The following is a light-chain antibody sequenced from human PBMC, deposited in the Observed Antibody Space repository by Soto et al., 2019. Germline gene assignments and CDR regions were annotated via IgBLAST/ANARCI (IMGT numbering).Light chain of an antibody. J-gene: IGKJ4*01. CDR2: AAS. CDR3: QQYGSTPLT. CDR1: QSVNNNY. Sequence: EIVLTQSPGTLSLSPGERATLSCRASQSVNNNYLAWYQQTPGQAPRLYIYAASTRATGIPDRFSGSGSGTDFTLTISRLEPEDFAVYYCQQYGSTPLTFGGGTKVEIK. V-gene: IGKV3-20*01.